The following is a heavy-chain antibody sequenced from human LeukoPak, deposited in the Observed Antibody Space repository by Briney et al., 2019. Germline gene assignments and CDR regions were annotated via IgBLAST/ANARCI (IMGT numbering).Heavy chain of an antibody. CDR1: GGSISSGGYY. V-gene: IGHV4-31*03. CDR3: ARGSNIVVVTAIMGYYFDY. CDR2: IYYSGST. J-gene: IGHJ4*02. Sequence: SQTLSLTCTVSGGSISSGGYYWSWIRQHPGKGLEWIGYIYYSGSTYYNPSLKSRVTISVDTSKNQFSLKLSSVTAADTAVYYCARGSNIVVVTAIMGYYFDYWGQGTLVTVSS. D-gene: IGHD2-21*02.